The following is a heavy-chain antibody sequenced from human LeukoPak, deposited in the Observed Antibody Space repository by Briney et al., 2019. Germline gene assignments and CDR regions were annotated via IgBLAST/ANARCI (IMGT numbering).Heavy chain of an antibody. D-gene: IGHD3-16*02. Sequence: PGGSLRLSCAASGFTFSSYAMSWVRQAPGKGLEWVSAISGSGGSTYYADSVKGRFTISRDNSKNTLHLQMNSLRAEDTAVYYCAKGRGLSPYYYYMDVWGKGTTVTVSS. CDR2: ISGSGGST. V-gene: IGHV3-23*01. J-gene: IGHJ6*03. CDR3: AKGRGLSPYYYYMDV. CDR1: GFTFSSYA.